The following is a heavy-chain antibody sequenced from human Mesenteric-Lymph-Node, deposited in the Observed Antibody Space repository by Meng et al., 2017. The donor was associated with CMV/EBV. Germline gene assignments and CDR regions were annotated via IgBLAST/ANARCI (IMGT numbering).Heavy chain of an antibody. V-gene: IGHV3-30-3*01. CDR3: ARPTLYSYGFPTNHYYGMDL. CDR2: ISYDGSNK. CDR1: GLMFSSYG. D-gene: IGHD5-18*01. J-gene: IGHJ6*02. Sequence: GESLKISCAASGLMFSSYGMHWVRQSPGKGPEWVAVISYDGSNKHYADSVKGRFTISRDNSQNTLYLQMHSLRVKDTAVYYCARPTLYSYGFPTNHYYGMDLWGQGTTVTVSS.